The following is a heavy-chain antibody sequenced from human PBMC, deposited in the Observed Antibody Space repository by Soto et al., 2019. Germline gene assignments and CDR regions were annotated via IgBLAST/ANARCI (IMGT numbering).Heavy chain of an antibody. J-gene: IGHJ4*02. D-gene: IGHD3-3*01. CDR3: ARQPRFGVAHFDF. V-gene: IGHV4-59*02. CDR1: GGSVSGGY. Sequence: SETLSLTCSVSGGSVSGGYCSWIRQPQWKGLQWIGSIFHSGTSNYHPSLMSRVSIPVDTSKSQILLRLTSVTAADTAVYYCARQPRFGVAHFDFWGQGTRVTVSS. CDR2: IFHSGTS.